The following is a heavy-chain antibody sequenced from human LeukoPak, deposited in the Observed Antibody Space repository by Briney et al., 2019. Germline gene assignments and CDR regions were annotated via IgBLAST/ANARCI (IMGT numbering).Heavy chain of an antibody. CDR2: IGSSNTI. CDR3: AKDPRDHSYGWSWRYFDY. D-gene: IGHD5-18*01. V-gene: IGHV3-69-1*01. Sequence: GGSLRLSCAASGFTFSDYYMSWIRQAPGKGLEWLSYIGSSNTIYSADSVKGRFTISRDNSKNTLYLQMNSLRAEDTAVYYCAKDPRDHSYGWSWRYFDYWGQGTLVTVSS. J-gene: IGHJ4*02. CDR1: GFTFSDYY.